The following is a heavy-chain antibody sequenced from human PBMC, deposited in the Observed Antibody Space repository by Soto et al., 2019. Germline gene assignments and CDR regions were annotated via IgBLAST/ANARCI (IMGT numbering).Heavy chain of an antibody. CDR2: IIPMFGTT. CDR3: ALAYCGADCYAAYCWYFAL. CDR1: GGTFSSYT. V-gene: IGHV1-69*14. Sequence: QVKLVQSGSEVKNPGSSVKVSCKASGGTFSSYTINWVRQAPGQGLEWMGGIIPMFGTTNYAPKFQGRVTITADKSTTTAYMQLSSLRTEDTAVYYCALAYCGADCYAAYCWYFALWGRGTLVTVS. D-gene: IGHD2-21*02. J-gene: IGHJ2*01.